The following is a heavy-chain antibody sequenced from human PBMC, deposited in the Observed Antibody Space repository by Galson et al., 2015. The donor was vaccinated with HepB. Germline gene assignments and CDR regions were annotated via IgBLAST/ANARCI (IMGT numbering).Heavy chain of an antibody. CDR3: ASKPDYGGNYIDY. CDR2: IIPIFGTA. D-gene: IGHD4-23*01. J-gene: IGHJ4*02. V-gene: IGHV1-69*13. CDR1: GYTFTSYA. Sequence: SVKVSCKASGYTFTSYAMNWVRQAPGQGLEWMGGIIPIFGTANYAQKFQGRVTITADESTSTAYMELSSLRSEDTAVYYCASKPDYGGNYIDYWGQGTLVTVSS.